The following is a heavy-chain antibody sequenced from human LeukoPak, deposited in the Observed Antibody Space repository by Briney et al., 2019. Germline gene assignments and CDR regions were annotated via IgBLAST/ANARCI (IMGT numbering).Heavy chain of an antibody. CDR3: ARSFHVTMVRGVIDYFDY. CDR2: IYYSGST. Sequence: SSETLSLTCTVSGGSISSGDYYWRWIRQPPGQALEWIGYIYYSGSTYYNPSLKSRVTISVDTSKNQFSLKLSSVTAADTAVYYCARSFHVTMVRGVIDYFDYWGQGTLVTVSS. CDR1: GGSISSGDYY. V-gene: IGHV4-30-4*08. D-gene: IGHD3-10*01. J-gene: IGHJ4*02.